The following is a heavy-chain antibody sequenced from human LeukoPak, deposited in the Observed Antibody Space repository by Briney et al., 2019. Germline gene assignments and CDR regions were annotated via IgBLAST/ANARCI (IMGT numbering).Heavy chain of an antibody. J-gene: IGHJ4*02. V-gene: IGHV3-23*01. Sequence: GGSLRLSCAASGFTFSSYAMSWVRQAPGKGLEWVSAISGSGGRTYYADSVKGRFTISRDNSKNTLYLQMNSLRAEDTAVYYCAKGSGGYYYVPFDYWGQGTLVTVSS. CDR2: ISGSGGRT. CDR1: GFTFSSYA. D-gene: IGHD3-22*01. CDR3: AKGSGGYYYVPFDY.